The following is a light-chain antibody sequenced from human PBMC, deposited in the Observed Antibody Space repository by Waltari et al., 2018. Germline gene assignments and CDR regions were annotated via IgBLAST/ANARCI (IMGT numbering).Light chain of an antibody. CDR1: SPNLGRNP. Sequence: QSVLTQPPSASGTPGPRVTISCPGSSPNLGRNPVHWYQQPPGTAPKLLIYSHNQRPSGVPDRFSGSKSGTSASLAISGLQSEDEADYYCAAWDDSLNGPVFGGGTKLTVL. J-gene: IGLJ3*02. CDR3: AAWDDSLNGPV. V-gene: IGLV1-44*01. CDR2: SHN.